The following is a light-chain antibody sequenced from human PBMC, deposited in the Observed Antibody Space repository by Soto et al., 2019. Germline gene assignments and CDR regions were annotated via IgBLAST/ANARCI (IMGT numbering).Light chain of an antibody. CDR3: QQYGSSPRT. CDR1: RSLSSTS. Sequence: EIVLTQSPGTLSLSPGERAALSCRASRSLSSTSLAWYQQRPGQAPRLLIYDVSSRATGIPDRFSGSGSGTDFTLTINRLEPDDFAVYYCQQYGSSPRTFGQGNKVEIK. CDR2: DVS. J-gene: IGKJ1*01. V-gene: IGKV3-20*01.